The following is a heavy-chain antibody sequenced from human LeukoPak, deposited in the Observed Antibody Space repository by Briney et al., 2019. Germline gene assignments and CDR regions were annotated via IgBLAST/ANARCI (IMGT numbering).Heavy chain of an antibody. CDR1: GGTFSSYA. CDR3: ARADGDGWYLDY. Sequence: ASVKVSCKASGGTFSSYAISWVRQAPGQGLEWMGWISAYNGNTNYAQKLQGRVTMTTDTSTSTAYMELRSLRSDDTAVYYCARADGDGWYLDYWGQGTLVTVSS. V-gene: IGHV1-18*01. J-gene: IGHJ4*02. CDR2: ISAYNGNT. D-gene: IGHD5-24*01.